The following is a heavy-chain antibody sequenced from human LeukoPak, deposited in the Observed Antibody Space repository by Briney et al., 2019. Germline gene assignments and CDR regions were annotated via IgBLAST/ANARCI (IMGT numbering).Heavy chain of an antibody. D-gene: IGHD6-6*01. CDR1: GYTFTNYA. CDR2: IGAYNGNT. J-gene: IGHJ6*02. CDR3: ARDLSSSSRYNYYYGMDV. Sequence: ASVKVSCKASGYTFTNYAISWVRQAPGQGLEWMGWIGAYNGNTNYAQKLQGRVTMTTDTSTSTAYMELRSLRSDDTAVYYCARDLSSSSRYNYYYGMDVWGQGTTVIVSS. V-gene: IGHV1-18*01.